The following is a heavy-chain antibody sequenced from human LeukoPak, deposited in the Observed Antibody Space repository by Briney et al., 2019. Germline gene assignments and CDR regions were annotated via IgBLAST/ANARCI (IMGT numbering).Heavy chain of an antibody. V-gene: IGHV1-2*02. CDR3: ARELTMVRGVNNWFDP. D-gene: IGHD3-10*01. J-gene: IGHJ5*02. CDR2: INPNSGGT. CDR1: GYTFTGYY. Sequence: GASVKVSCKASGYTFTGYYMHWVRQAPGQRLEWMGWINPNSGGTNYAQKFQGRVTMTRDTSISTAYMELSRLRSDDTAVYYCARELTMVRGVNNWFDPWGQGTLVTVSS.